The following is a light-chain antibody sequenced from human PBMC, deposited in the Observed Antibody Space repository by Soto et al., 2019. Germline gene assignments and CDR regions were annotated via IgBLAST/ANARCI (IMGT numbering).Light chain of an antibody. Sequence: EIVLTQSPGTLSLSPGERATLSCRASQSVNSNYVTWYQQKPGQAPRLLIYGASSRATGIPDRFSGSGSGTDFTLTISRLAPQDVAVYYCQQDDSSFRYTFGQGTKLEIK. CDR2: GAS. CDR1: QSVNSNY. J-gene: IGKJ2*01. CDR3: QQDDSSFRYT. V-gene: IGKV3-20*01.